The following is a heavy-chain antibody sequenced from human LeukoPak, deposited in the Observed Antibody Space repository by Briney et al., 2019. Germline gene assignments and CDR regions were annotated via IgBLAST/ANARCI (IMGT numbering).Heavy chain of an antibody. CDR3: AREGRAAQFSSSWPHYYYCMDV. V-gene: IGHV4-4*09. J-gene: IGHJ6*03. D-gene: IGHD6-13*01. CDR1: GGSISSHY. Sequence: SETLSLTCTVSGGSISSHYWSWIRQPPGKGLEWIGYIYTSGSTNYNPSLKSRVTISVDTSKNQFSLKLSSVTAADTAVYYCAREGRAAQFSSSWPHYYYCMDVWGKGTTVTVSS. CDR2: IYTSGST.